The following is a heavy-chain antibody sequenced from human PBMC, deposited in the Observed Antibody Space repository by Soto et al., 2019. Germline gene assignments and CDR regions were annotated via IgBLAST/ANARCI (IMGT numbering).Heavy chain of an antibody. CDR2: ISHSGSV. Sequence: PSETLSLTCTVSGGSVSNSQYFWVWLRQPPGKGLEWIGTISHSGSVHYNPSLNSPVTISVDTSKNQFSLKLRSVTAADTAVYYCARLRGQLVRLSYYMDVWGKGTTVTVSS. D-gene: IGHD6-6*01. CDR3: ARLRGQLVRLSYYMDV. CDR1: GGSVSNSQYF. V-gene: IGHV4-39*01. J-gene: IGHJ6*03.